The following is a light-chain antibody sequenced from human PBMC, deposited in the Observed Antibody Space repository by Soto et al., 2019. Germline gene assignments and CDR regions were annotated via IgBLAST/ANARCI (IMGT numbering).Light chain of an antibody. CDR3: QQYKTYPLT. Sequence: AIRMTQSPSSLSASTGDRVTITCRASQGISSYLAWYQQKPGKAPKLLIYAASTLQSGVPSRFSGSGSGTDFTLTISCLQSEDFATYYCQQYKTYPLTLGGGTKVDIK. CDR1: QGISSY. V-gene: IGKV1-8*01. CDR2: AAS. J-gene: IGKJ4*01.